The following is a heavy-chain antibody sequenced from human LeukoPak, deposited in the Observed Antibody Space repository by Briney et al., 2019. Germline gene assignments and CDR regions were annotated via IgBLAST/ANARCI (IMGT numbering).Heavy chain of an antibody. CDR2: ISYDGSNK. Sequence: GGSLRLSCAASGFTFSSYAMHWVRQAPGKGLEWVAVISYDGSNKYYADSVKGRFTISRDNSKNTLYLQMNSLRAEDTAVYYCARDFGIVVVYYYGMDVWGQGTTVTVSS. CDR1: GFTFSSYA. J-gene: IGHJ6*02. CDR3: ARDFGIVVVYYYGMDV. V-gene: IGHV3-30-3*01. D-gene: IGHD2-2*01.